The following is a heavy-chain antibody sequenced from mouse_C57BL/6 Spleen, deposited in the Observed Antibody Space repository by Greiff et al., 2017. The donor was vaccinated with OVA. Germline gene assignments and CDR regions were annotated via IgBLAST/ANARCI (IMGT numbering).Heavy chain of an antibody. V-gene: IGHV1-81*01. CDR2: IYPRSGNT. D-gene: IGHD1-1*01. J-gene: IGHJ4*01. Sequence: VQLQQSGAELARPGASVKLSCKASGYTFTSYGISWVKQRTGQGLEWIGEIYPRSGNTYYNEKFKGKATLTADKSSSTAYMELRSLTSEDSAVYFCARSGTTVVAPYAMDYWGQGTSVTVSS. CDR1: GYTFTSYG. CDR3: ARSGTTVVAPYAMDY.